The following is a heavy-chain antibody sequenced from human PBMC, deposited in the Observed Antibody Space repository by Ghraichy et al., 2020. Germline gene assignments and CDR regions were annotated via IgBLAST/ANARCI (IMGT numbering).Heavy chain of an antibody. CDR2: ISGSGGST. V-gene: IGHV3-23*01. D-gene: IGHD6-19*01. Sequence: SLRLSCAASGFTFSSYAMSWVRQAPGKGLEWVSAISGSGGSTYYADSVKGRFTISRDNSKNTLYLQMNSLRAEDTAVYYCAKDGSGWGDYYYYYGMDVWGQGTTVTVSS. CDR3: AKDGSGWGDYYYYYGMDV. CDR1: GFTFSSYA. J-gene: IGHJ6*02.